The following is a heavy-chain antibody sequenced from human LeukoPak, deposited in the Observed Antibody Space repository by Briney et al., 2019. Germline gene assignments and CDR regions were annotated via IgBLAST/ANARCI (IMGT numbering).Heavy chain of an antibody. Sequence: ASVKVSCKASGGTFSSYAISWVRQAPGQGLEWMGGIIPIFGTANYAQKFQGRVTITADESTSTAYMELSSLRSEDTAVYYCARGTIFGVVITHYYYYYMDVWGKGTTVTVSS. V-gene: IGHV1-69*13. D-gene: IGHD3-3*01. CDR2: IIPIFGTA. J-gene: IGHJ6*03. CDR3: ARGTIFGVVITHYYYYYMDV. CDR1: GGTFSSYA.